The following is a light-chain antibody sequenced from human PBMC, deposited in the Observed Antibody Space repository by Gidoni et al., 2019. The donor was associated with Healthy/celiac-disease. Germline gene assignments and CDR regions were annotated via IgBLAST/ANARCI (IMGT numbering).Light chain of an antibody. Sequence: QSVLTQPPSASGTPGQRVTIAGSGSSSNSGSNTVNWYQQLPGTAPKRLISSNNQRPSGVPDRFSGSKSGTSASLAISGLQSEDEADYYCAAWDDSLNGLFGGGTKLTVL. V-gene: IGLV1-44*01. J-gene: IGLJ2*01. CDR2: SNN. CDR1: SSNSGSNT. CDR3: AAWDDSLNGL.